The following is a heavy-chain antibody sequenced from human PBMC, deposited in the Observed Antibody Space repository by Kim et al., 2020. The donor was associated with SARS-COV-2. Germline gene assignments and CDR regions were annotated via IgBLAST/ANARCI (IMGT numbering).Heavy chain of an antibody. CDR2: FDPGDGEA. CDR1: GYTLTGLS. CDR3: ATIGYYGSSYYYEFDA. Sequence: ASVKVSCKVSGYTLTGLSIHWVRQAPGKGLEWMGGFDPGDGEATYAQKLQGRVTMTEDTSTDTAYMDLSSLTSEDTAMYYCATIGYYGSSYYYEFDAWG. V-gene: IGHV1-24*01. J-gene: IGHJ3*01. D-gene: IGHD3-22*01.